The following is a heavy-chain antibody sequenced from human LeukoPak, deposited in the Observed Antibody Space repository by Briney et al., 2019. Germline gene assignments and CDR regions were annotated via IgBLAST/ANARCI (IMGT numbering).Heavy chain of an antibody. CDR2: IKHNGDEL. CDR1: GFTFSSYW. CDR3: ARELRTFDS. J-gene: IGHJ4*02. D-gene: IGHD3-16*01. V-gene: IGHV3-7*01. Sequence: PGGSLRLSCAASGFTFSSYWMTWVRQAPGKGLEWGANIKHNGDELHYVDSVEDRFTISRDNAKNSLYLHMTSLRAEDTAVYYCARELRTFDSWGQGTLVTVSS.